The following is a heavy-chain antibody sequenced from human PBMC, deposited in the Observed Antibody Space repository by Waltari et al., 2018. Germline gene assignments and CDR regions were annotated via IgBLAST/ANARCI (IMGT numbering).Heavy chain of an antibody. D-gene: IGHD4-4*01. CDR1: GGSISSYY. CDR3: ARSPPPITVSYYYYYMDV. CDR2: IYTSGST. J-gene: IGHJ6*03. Sequence: QVQLQESGPGLVKPSETLSLTCTVSGGSISSYYWSWIRQPAGKGLEWIGRIYTSGSTNYNPARKSRVTMSVDTSKNQFSLKLSSVTAADTAVYYCARSPPPITVSYYYYYMDVWGKGTTVTISS. V-gene: IGHV4-4*07.